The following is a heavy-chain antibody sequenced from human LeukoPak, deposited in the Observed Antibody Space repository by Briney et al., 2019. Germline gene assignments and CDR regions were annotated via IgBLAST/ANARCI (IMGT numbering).Heavy chain of an antibody. D-gene: IGHD2-15*01. Sequence: GGSLRLPCAASGFTFSSYWMSWVRQAPGKGLEWVANINRDGSEKYYGDSVKGRFTISRDNAKNSLFLQMNSLRAEDTAVYYCARFGSVDAFDIWGQGTMVTVSS. V-gene: IGHV3-7*01. CDR2: INRDGSEK. J-gene: IGHJ3*02. CDR1: GFTFSSYW. CDR3: ARFGSVDAFDI.